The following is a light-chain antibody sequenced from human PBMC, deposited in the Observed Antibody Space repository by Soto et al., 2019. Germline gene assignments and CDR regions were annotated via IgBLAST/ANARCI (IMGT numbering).Light chain of an antibody. CDR2: WAS. CDR1: QSVLYNSNDKNY. Sequence: DIVMTQSPDSLAVSLGERATINCKSSQSVLYNSNDKNYLAWYQQKPGQPPKLLIYWASTRESGVPDRLSGSGSGTDFTLTISSLQAEDVAVYYCQQYDSTPLTFGLGTKLEIK. CDR3: QQYDSTPLT. V-gene: IGKV4-1*01. J-gene: IGKJ2*01.